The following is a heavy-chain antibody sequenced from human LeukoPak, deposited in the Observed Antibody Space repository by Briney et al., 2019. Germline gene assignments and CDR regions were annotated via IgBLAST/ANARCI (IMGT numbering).Heavy chain of an antibody. D-gene: IGHD3-16*01. CDR3: SAGGRTNNFDY. Sequence: GASVKVSCKASGGTFSSYAISWVRQAPGQGLEWMGGIIPIFGTANYAQKFQGRVTITADESTSTAYMELSSLRSEDTAVYYCSAGGRTNNFDYWGQGTLVTVSS. CDR2: IIPIFGTA. J-gene: IGHJ4*02. CDR1: GGTFSSYA. V-gene: IGHV1-69*13.